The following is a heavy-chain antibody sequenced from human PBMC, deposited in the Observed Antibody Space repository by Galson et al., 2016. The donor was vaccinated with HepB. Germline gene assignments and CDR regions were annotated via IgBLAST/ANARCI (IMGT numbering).Heavy chain of an antibody. CDR1: GDSVSSNSAA. CDR3: ARENLGDCGGGICYYRNFNY. CDR2: TYYRSKWYN. J-gene: IGHJ4*02. V-gene: IGHV6-1*01. D-gene: IGHD2-15*01. Sequence: CAISGDSVSSNSAAWNWIRQSPSRGLEWLGRTYYRSKWYNEYAQSVKSRITINPDTSKNQFSLQLNSVTPDDTAVYYCARENLGDCGGGICYYRNFNYWGQGTVVTVSS.